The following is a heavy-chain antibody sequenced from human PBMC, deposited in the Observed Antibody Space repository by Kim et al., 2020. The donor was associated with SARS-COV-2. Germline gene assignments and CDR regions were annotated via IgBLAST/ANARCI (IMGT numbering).Heavy chain of an antibody. Sequence: SVKVSCKASGGTFSSYAISWVRQAPGQGLEWMGGIIPIFGTANYAQKFQGRVTITADESTSTAYMELSSLRSEDTAVYYCARAFPGDSYNSFLDYWGQGTLVTVSS. V-gene: IGHV1-69*13. CDR1: GGTFSSYA. D-gene: IGHD3-16*01. J-gene: IGHJ4*02. CDR2: IIPIFGTA. CDR3: ARAFPGDSYNSFLDY.